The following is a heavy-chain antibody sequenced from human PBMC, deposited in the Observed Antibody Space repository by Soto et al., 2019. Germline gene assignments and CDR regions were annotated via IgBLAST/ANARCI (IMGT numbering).Heavy chain of an antibody. CDR2: ISDSGST. D-gene: IGHD2-2*03. CDR3: GKVWGEDGYCTRTSCLYYFHH. Sequence: EVQLLESGGGLVQPGGSLRLSCEASGFTFSTSAMSWVRHAPGKGLDWVSTISDSGSTYYADAVKGRFTISRDNSKNTLYLQMHSLRAEDTAIYYCGKVWGEDGYCTRTSCLYYFHHWGQGVLVTVSS. V-gene: IGHV3-23*01. CDR1: GFTFSTSA. J-gene: IGHJ4*02.